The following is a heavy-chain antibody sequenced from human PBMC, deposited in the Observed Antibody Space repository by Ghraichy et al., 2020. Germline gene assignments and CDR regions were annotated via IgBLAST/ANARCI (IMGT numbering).Heavy chain of an antibody. CDR2: ISGSGSFT. CDR3: AKSSTEVRPSNFDF. D-gene: IGHD4-17*01. Sequence: GGSLRLSCAASGFIFNDYVINWVRQAPGKGLEWVSSISGSGSFTYYADSVKGRCAISRDNSENTVYLQMNGLRAEDTAVYYCAKSSTEVRPSNFDFWGQGTLVTVSS. CDR1: GFIFNDYV. J-gene: IGHJ4*02. V-gene: IGHV3-23*01.